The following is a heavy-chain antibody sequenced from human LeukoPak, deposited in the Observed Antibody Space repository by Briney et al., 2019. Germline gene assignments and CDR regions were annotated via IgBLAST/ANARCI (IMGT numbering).Heavy chain of an antibody. V-gene: IGHV4-34*01. D-gene: IGHD2-8*01. CDR1: GGSFSGYY. CDR3: ARVMAAAWGYYYYYMDV. Sequence: NPSETLSLTCAVYGGSFSGYYWSWIRQPPGKGLEWIGEINHSGSTNYNPSLKSRVTISVDKSKNQFSLKLSSVTAADTAVYYCARVMAAAWGYYYYYMDVWGKGTTVTVSS. CDR2: INHSGST. J-gene: IGHJ6*03.